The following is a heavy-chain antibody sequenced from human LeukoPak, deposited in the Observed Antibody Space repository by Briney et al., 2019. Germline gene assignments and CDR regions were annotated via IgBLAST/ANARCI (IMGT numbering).Heavy chain of an antibody. CDR3: ASGYCSGGSCSDY. V-gene: IGHV3-11*04. CDR2: ISSGGSTI. CDR1: GFTFSDYY. Sequence: GGSLRLSRAVSGFTFSDYYMSWIRQAPGKGLEWVSYISSGGSTISHADSVKGRFTISRDNAKNSLYLQMNSLRAEDTAVYYCASGYCSGGSCSDYWGQGTLVTVSS. J-gene: IGHJ4*02. D-gene: IGHD2-15*01.